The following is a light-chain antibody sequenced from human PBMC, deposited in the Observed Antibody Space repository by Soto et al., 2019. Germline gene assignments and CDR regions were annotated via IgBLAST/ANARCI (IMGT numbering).Light chain of an antibody. CDR2: QNN. CDR1: NLGDKF. CDR3: QAWDSSTAF. V-gene: IGLV3-1*01. J-gene: IGLJ2*01. Sequence: SYELTQPPSVSVSPGQTASITCSGDNLGDKFVCWYQQRPGQSPVLVVYQNNRRPSGIPERLSGSNSGNTATLTISGTQAMDEADYYCQAWDSSTAFFGGGTKVTVL.